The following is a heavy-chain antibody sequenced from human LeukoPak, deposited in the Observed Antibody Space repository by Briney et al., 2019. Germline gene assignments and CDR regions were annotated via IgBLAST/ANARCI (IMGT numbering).Heavy chain of an antibody. CDR2: IWYDGSNK. V-gene: IGHV3-33*08. J-gene: IGHJ4*02. D-gene: IGHD3-16*02. CDR3: ARDYYDYVWGSYRYRLDY. CDR1: GFTFSNAW. Sequence: GGSLRLSCAASGFTFSNAWMSWVRQAPGKGLEWVAVIWYDGSNKYYADSVKGRFTISRDNSKNTLYLQMNSLRAEDTAVYYCARDYYDYVWGSYRYRLDYWGQGTLVTVSS.